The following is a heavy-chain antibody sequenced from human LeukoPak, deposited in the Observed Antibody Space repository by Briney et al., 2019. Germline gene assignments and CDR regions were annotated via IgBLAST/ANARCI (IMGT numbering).Heavy chain of an antibody. D-gene: IGHD1-26*01. CDR2: IIPIFGTA. Sequence: GSSVKVSCKASGGTFSSYAISWVRQAPGQGLEWMGGIIPIFGTANYAQKFQGRVTITADESTSTAYMELSSLRSEDTAVYYCARGVYVWWELHRNWFDPWGQGTLVTVSS. CDR1: GGTFSSYA. V-gene: IGHV1-69*01. J-gene: IGHJ5*02. CDR3: ARGVYVWWELHRNWFDP.